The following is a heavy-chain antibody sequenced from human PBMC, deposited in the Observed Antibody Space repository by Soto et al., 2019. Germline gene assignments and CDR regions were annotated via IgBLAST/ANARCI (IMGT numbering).Heavy chain of an antibody. V-gene: IGHV1-2*04. CDR1: GYTFTNYY. CDR2: LNPKTGVT. J-gene: IGHJ6*02. Sequence: QVQLQQSGAEVKKPGASVKVSCKASGYTFTNYYIYWVRQAPGQGLECMGWLNPKTGVTNYEQKFQGWITMTRDTSISTAYMELSRLRSADTAVYYCARDLRLRTTRTSHHFSHYGMDVWGQGTTVTVSS. CDR3: ARDLRLRTTRTSHHFSHYGMDV. D-gene: IGHD1-7*01.